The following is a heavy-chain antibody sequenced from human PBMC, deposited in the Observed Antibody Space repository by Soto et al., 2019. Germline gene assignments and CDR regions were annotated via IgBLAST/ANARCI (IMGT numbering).Heavy chain of an antibody. J-gene: IGHJ4*02. CDR1: GGSISSSSYY. Sequence: QLQLQESGPGLVKPSETLSLTCTVSGGSISSSSYYWGWIRQPPGKGLEWIGSIYYSGSTYYNPSLKSRVPISVDTSKNQFSLKLSSVTAADTAVYYCARHDIYDFWSGYFDYWGQGTLVTVSS. CDR3: ARHDIYDFWSGYFDY. D-gene: IGHD3-3*01. V-gene: IGHV4-39*01. CDR2: IYYSGST.